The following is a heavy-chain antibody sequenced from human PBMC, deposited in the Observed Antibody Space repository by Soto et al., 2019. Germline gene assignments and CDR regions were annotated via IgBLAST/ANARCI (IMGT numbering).Heavy chain of an antibody. J-gene: IGHJ3*02. D-gene: IGHD2-15*01. CDR3: ARDPSVGADTELAFDI. CDR2: ISSSSSTI. CDR1: GFTFSSYS. V-gene: IGHV3-48*04. Sequence: GGSLRLSCAASGFTFSSYSMNWVRQAPGKGLEWVSYISSSSSTIYYADSVKGRFTISRDNAKNSLYLQMNSLRAEDTAVYYCARDPSVGADTELAFDIWGQGTMVTVSS.